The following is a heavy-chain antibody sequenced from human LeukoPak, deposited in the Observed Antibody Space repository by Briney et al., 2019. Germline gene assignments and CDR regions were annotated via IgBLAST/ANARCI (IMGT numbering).Heavy chain of an antibody. CDR3: ARRYGSGSYYYYYYMDV. V-gene: IGHV4-59*01. Sequence: SETLSLTCTVSGGSISSYYWSWIRQPPGKGLEWIGYIYYSGSTNYNPSLKSRVTISVDTSKNQFSLKLSSVTAADTAVYYRARRYGSGSYYYYYYMDVWGKGTTVTVSS. D-gene: IGHD3-10*01. CDR2: IYYSGST. CDR1: GGSISSYY. J-gene: IGHJ6*03.